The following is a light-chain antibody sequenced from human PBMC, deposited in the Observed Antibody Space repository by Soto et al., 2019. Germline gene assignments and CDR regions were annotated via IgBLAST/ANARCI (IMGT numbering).Light chain of an antibody. CDR2: RDT. Sequence: SYELTQPLSVSVALGQTARITCGGNNIGSKNVHWYQQKPGQAPVLVIYRDTNRPSGIPERFSGSNSGNTATLTISRAQGGDEADYYCQLWDRSTGVFGGGNKLTVL. J-gene: IGLJ2*01. CDR1: NIGSKN. CDR3: QLWDRSTGV. V-gene: IGLV3-9*01.